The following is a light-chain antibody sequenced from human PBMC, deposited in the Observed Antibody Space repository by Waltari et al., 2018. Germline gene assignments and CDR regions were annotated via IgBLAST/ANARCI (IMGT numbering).Light chain of an antibody. CDR2: DVS. CDR3: SSQSSVNVVL. CDR1: SSAVCGYNS. V-gene: IGLV2-14*03. J-gene: IGLJ2*01. Sequence: QSALPQPASVSGSPGQSITLSCTGTSSAVCGYNSVSWFQDHRGQAPKVIIYDVSERPSGISERFSGSKSCNTASLTISGLQAEDEADYYCSSQSSVNVVLFGGGTKLTVL.